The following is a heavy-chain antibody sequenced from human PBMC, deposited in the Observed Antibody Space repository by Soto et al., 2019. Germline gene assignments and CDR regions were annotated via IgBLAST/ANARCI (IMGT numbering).Heavy chain of an antibody. J-gene: IGHJ6*02. Sequence: ASVKVSCKASGYTFTSYDINWVRQATGQGLEWMGWMNPNSGNTGYAQKFQGRVTMTRNTSISTAYMELSSLRSEDTAVYYCARAQVATIQLYYYYGMDVWGQGTTVTAP. CDR3: ARAQVATIQLYYYYGMDV. CDR1: GYTFTSYD. CDR2: MNPNSGNT. V-gene: IGHV1-8*01. D-gene: IGHD5-12*01.